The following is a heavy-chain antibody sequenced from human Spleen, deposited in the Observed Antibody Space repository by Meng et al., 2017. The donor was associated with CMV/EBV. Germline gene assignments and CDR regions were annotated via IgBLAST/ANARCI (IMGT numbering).Heavy chain of an antibody. D-gene: IGHD3-3*01. V-gene: IGHV3-23*01. J-gene: IGHJ4*02. CDR2: ISGSGGNT. CDR1: GFTFSNYA. Sequence: GESLKISCVASGFTFSNYAMSWVRQAPGKGLEWVSDISGSGGNTCSADSVKGRFTISRDDSRDTLYLQMNSLRTEDTAVYYCAKGATPWSGYYVFDYRGQGTLVTVSS. CDR3: AKGATPWSGYYVFDY.